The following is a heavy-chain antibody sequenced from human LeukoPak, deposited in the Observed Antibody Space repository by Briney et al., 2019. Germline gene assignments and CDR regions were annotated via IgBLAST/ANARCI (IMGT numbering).Heavy chain of an antibody. CDR1: GFTFSGYS. V-gene: IGHV3-21*01. Sequence: GGSLRLSCAASGFTFSGYSMNWVRQAPGKGLEWVSSISSSSRYIYYADSVKGRFTISRDNAKNSLYLQMNSLRAEDTAVYYCARAKGRWYSSRPDYDAFDIWGQGTMVTVSS. D-gene: IGHD6-19*01. CDR3: ARAKGRWYSSRPDYDAFDI. J-gene: IGHJ3*02. CDR2: ISSSSRYI.